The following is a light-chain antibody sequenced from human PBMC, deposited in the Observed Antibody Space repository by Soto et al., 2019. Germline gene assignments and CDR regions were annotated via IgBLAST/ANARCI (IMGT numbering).Light chain of an antibody. CDR3: QQFDDLPFT. Sequence: DIQMTQSPSSLSASVGDRVTITCQASHDINNYLNWYQQKPGKAPKLLIYDASNLKTGVPSRFSGSGSGTDFTFTISNLQTEDIATYYCQQFDDLPFTFGPGTKVDIK. CDR1: HDINNY. V-gene: IGKV1-33*01. CDR2: DAS. J-gene: IGKJ3*01.